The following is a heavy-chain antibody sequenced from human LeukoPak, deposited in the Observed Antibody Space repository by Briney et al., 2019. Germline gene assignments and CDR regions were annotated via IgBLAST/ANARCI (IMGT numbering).Heavy chain of an antibody. CDR1: GGTFSSYA. CDR3: ASAQDYGDYDDAFDI. Sequence: SVKVSCKGSGGTFSSYAISWVRQAPGQGLEWMGGIIPMLGTANYAQNFQGRVRITTDESTSTAYMELSRLRSEATAVYYCASAQDYGDYDDAFDIWGQGTMVTVSS. CDR2: IIPMLGTA. J-gene: IGHJ3*02. V-gene: IGHV1-69*05. D-gene: IGHD4-17*01.